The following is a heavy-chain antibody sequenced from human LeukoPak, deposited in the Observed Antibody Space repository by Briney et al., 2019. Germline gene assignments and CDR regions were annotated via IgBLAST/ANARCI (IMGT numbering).Heavy chain of an antibody. Sequence: GSLRLSCAASGFTFSTFWMNWVRQAPGKGLEWVANIKQDGSETYYVDSVKGRFTISRDNARNSLFLQMNSLTVEDTAVYYCAGGEGWTFRGWGQGTLVTVSS. CDR1: GFTFSTFW. V-gene: IGHV3-7*04. J-gene: IGHJ4*02. CDR3: AGGEGWTFRG. CDR2: IKQDGSET. D-gene: IGHD3/OR15-3a*01.